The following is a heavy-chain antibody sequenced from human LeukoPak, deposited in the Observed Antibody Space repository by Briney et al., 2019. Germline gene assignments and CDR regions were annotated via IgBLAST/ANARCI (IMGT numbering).Heavy chain of an antibody. CDR2: INPNSGGT. V-gene: IGHV1-2*02. CDR3: ARDSCSGGSCYWFDP. D-gene: IGHD2-15*01. Sequence: GASVKVSCKASGYTFTGYYMHWVRQAPGQGLEWMGWINPNSGGTNYAQKFQGRVTMTRDTSISTAYMELSRLRSDDTAVYYCARDSCSGGSCYWFDPWGQGTLVTVSS. J-gene: IGHJ5*02. CDR1: GYTFTGYY.